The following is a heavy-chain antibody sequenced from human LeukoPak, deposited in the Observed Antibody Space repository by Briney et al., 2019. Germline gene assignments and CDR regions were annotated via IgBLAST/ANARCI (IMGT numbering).Heavy chain of an antibody. D-gene: IGHD3-22*01. CDR1: GFTISSYA. J-gene: IGHJ4*02. CDR3: AILHCYYDGSGYSVQ. CDR2: IITSGGST. V-gene: IGHV3-23*01. Sequence: PRGSLRLSCAAPGFTISSYAMIWVRQAPGKRREWVSGIITSGGSTSYADSVKGRPNISRDNPRNTLYMQMNSLRDEDTAVYYCAILHCYYDGSGYSVQWGQGTLVTVSS.